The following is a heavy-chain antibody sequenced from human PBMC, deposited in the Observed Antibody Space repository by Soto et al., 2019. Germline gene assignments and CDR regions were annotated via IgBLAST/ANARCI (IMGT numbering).Heavy chain of an antibody. CDR3: ARCVGATTSEYYGMDV. D-gene: IGHD1-26*01. V-gene: IGHV5-51*01. Sequence: PGESLKISCKGSGYSFTSYWIGWVRQMPGKGLEWMGIIYPGDSDTRYSPSFQGQVTISADKSISTAYLQWSSLKASDTAMYYCARCVGATTSEYYGMDVWGQGTTVTVSS. CDR1: GYSFTSYW. CDR2: IYPGDSDT. J-gene: IGHJ6*02.